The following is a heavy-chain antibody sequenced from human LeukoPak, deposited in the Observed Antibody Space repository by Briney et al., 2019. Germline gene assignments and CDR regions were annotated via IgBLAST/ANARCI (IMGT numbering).Heavy chain of an antibody. D-gene: IGHD3-22*01. V-gene: IGHV3-23*01. Sequence: TGGSLRLSCADSGFTFSSYAMSWVRQAPGKGLEWVSAISGSGGSTYYADSVKGRFTISRDNSKNTLYLQMNSLRAEDTAVYYCAKMADYYDRSGYCYVGAFDIWGQGTMVTVSS. CDR2: ISGSGGST. CDR1: GFTFSSYA. J-gene: IGHJ3*02. CDR3: AKMADYYDRSGYCYVGAFDI.